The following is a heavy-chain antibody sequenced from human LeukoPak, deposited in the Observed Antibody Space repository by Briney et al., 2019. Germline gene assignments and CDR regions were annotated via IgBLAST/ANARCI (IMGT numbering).Heavy chain of an antibody. J-gene: IGHJ4*02. CDR3: ARLQFRGSDGGDY. D-gene: IGHD3-10*01. Sequence: PSETLSLTCTVSGGSISSSDYFWGWIRQPPEKGLEWIGSISHSRGTHYNPSLKSQLTVAVDTSKNQFSLRLSSVTAADTAVYYCARLQFRGSDGGDYWGRGTLVTVSS. V-gene: IGHV4-39*01. CDR1: GGSISSSDYF. CDR2: ISHSRGT.